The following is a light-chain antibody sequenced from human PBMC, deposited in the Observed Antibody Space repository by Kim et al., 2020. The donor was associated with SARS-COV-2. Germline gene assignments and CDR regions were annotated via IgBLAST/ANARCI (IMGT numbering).Light chain of an antibody. V-gene: IGLV7-43*01. CDR3: VLQCDNSWV. CDR1: TGAVTSVCL. Sequence: QAVVTQEPSLTVSPGGTVTLTCASSTGAVTSVCLPNWFQHKPGQSPRTLIYSTTKKHSWTPARFSGSLLGDKAALTVSGVQPEDEAEYHCVLQCDNSWVFGGGTQLTVL. J-gene: IGLJ3*02. CDR2: STT.